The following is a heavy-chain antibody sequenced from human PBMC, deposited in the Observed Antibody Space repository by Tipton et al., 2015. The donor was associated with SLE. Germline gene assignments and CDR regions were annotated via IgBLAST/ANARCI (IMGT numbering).Heavy chain of an antibody. Sequence: TLSLTCTVSGGSISSGSYYWSWIRQPAGKGLEWIGRIYTSGSTNYNPSLKSRVTISVDTSKNQFSLKLSSVTAADTAVYYCARGGITGTTGAFDIWGQGTMVTVSS. J-gene: IGHJ3*02. V-gene: IGHV4-61*02. CDR3: ARGGITGTTGAFDI. CDR2: IYTSGST. CDR1: GGSISSGSYY. D-gene: IGHD1-7*01.